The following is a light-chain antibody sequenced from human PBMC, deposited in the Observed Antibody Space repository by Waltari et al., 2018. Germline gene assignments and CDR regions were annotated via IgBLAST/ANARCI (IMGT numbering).Light chain of an antibody. CDR3: QQRNIWPNT. J-gene: IGKJ2*01. Sequence: EIVLTQSPATLSLSPGERATLSCRASQIVGNYLAWYQQKPGHVPRLVIYDASSRATGVPGRFSGSGSGTEFTLTISSLEPEDFAVYYCQQRNIWPNTFGQGTKLEIK. CDR1: QIVGNY. CDR2: DAS. V-gene: IGKV3-11*01.